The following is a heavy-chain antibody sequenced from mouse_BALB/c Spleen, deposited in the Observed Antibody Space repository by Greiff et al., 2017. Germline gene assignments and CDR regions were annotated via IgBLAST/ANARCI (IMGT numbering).Heavy chain of an antibody. CDR2: INPSTGYT. CDR1: GYTFTSYW. Sequence: QVQLQQSGAELAKPGASVKMSCKASGYTFTSYWMHWVNQRPGQGLEWIGYINPSTGYTEYNQKFKDKATLTADKSSSTAYMQLSSLTSEDSAVYYCARRTTMITKGFAYWGQGTLVTVSA. D-gene: IGHD2-4*01. CDR3: ARRTTMITKGFAY. V-gene: IGHV1-7*01. J-gene: IGHJ3*01.